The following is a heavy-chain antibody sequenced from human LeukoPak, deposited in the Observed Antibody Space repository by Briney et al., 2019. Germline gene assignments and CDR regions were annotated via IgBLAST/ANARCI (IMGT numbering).Heavy chain of an antibody. D-gene: IGHD3-3*01. CDR3: ARELGENYDFWSGYYTLDY. V-gene: IGHV4-61*02. J-gene: IGHJ4*02. CDR1: GGSISSDSYY. CDR2: IYTSGST. Sequence: PSQTLSLTCTVSGGSISSDSYYWSWIRQPAGKGLEWIGRIYTSGSTNYNPSLKSRVTISVDTSKNQFSLKLSSVTAADTAVYYCARELGENYDFWSGYYTLDYWGQGTLVTVSS.